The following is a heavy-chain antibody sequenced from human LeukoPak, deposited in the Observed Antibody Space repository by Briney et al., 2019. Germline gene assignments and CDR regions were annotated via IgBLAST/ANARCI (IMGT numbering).Heavy chain of an antibody. V-gene: IGHV3-23*01. CDR1: GFTFSGNS. Sequence: GGSLRLSCAASGFTFSGNSMTWVRQTPGKGLEWVSGISGSGDSTFYADSVRGRFTISRDNSRNTLYLQMSSLRPEDTAVYYCTKWSGFGDDWGQGTLVTVSS. CDR3: TKWSGFGDD. CDR2: ISGSGDST. D-gene: IGHD3-10*01. J-gene: IGHJ4*02.